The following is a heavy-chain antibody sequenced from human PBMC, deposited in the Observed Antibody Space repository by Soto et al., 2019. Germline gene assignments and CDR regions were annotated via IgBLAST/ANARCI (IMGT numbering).Heavy chain of an antibody. V-gene: IGHV1-69*01. CDR3: ARSQGSSTSLEIYYYYYYGMDV. CDR1: GGTFSSYA. Sequence: QVQLVQSGAEVKKPGSSVKVSCKASGGTFSSYAISWVRQAPGQGLEWMGGIIPISGTATYAQKFKGRVTITAYESTSTADMELSSLRSEDTAVYYCARSQGSSTSLEIYYYYYYGMDVWGQGTTVTVSS. J-gene: IGHJ6*02. CDR2: IIPISGTA. D-gene: IGHD2-2*01.